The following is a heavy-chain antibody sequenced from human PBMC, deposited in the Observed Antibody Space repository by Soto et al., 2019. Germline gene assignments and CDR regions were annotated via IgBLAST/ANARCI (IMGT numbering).Heavy chain of an antibody. CDR3: ARTPGGAPADHYFDY. J-gene: IGHJ4*02. D-gene: IGHD4-17*01. CDR1: GGSISSGDYY. CDR2: IHYSGNT. Sequence: QVRLQESGPGLVKPSKTLSLTCTVSGGSISSGDYYWSWIRHHPGGGLEWIGYIHYSGNTYYDPSLKSRLTMSVDTSKNQFSLNLSSVTAADTAVYYCARTPGGAPADHYFDYWGLGTLVTVSS. V-gene: IGHV4-31*03.